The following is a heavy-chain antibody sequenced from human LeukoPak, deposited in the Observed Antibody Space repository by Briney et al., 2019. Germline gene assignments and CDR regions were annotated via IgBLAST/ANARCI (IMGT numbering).Heavy chain of an antibody. CDR3: ARVGYSSSWSSSAFDI. Sequence: QPGGSLRLSCAASGFTFSSYDMHWVRQATGKGLERVSAIGTAGDTYYPGSVKGRFTISRENAKNSLYLQMNSLRAEDTAVYYCARVGYSSSWSSSAFDIWGQGTMVTVSS. D-gene: IGHD6-13*01. V-gene: IGHV3-13*01. CDR2: IGTAGDT. CDR1: GFTFSSYD. J-gene: IGHJ3*02.